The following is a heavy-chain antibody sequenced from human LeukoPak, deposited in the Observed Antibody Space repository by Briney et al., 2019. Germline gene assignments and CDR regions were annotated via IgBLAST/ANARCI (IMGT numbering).Heavy chain of an antibody. D-gene: IGHD3-10*01. CDR2: IYTSGST. CDR3: ARAVGSGSFQTYYYYMDV. Sequence: SETLSLTCAVSGGSISSSNWWSWVRQPPGKGLEWIGRIYTSGSTNYNPSLKSRVTMSVDTSKNQFSLKLSSVTAADTAVYYCARAVGSGSFQTYYYYMDVWGKGTTVTISS. V-gene: IGHV4-4*02. CDR1: GGSISSSNW. J-gene: IGHJ6*03.